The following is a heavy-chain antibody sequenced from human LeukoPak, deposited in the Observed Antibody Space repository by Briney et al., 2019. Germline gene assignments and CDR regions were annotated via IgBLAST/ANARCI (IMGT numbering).Heavy chain of an antibody. CDR3: ARDPPKRYDSSGPDY. V-gene: IGHV3-30-3*01. Sequence: GGSLRLSCAASGFTFSSYAMHWVRQAPGKGLEWVVVISYDGSNKYNADSVKGRFTISRDNSKNTLYLQMNSLRAEDTAVYYCARDPPKRYDSSGPDYWGQGTLVTVSS. CDR2: ISYDGSNK. J-gene: IGHJ4*02. CDR1: GFTFSSYA. D-gene: IGHD3-22*01.